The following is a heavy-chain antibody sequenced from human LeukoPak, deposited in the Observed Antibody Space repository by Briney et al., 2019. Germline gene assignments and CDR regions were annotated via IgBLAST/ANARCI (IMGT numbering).Heavy chain of an antibody. V-gene: IGHV1-69*13. D-gene: IGHD1-1*01. CDR1: GGTFSSYA. Sequence: GASVKVSCKASGGTFSSYAISWVRQAPGQGLEWMGGIIPIFGTANYAQKFQGRVTITADESTSTAYMELSSLRSEDTAVYYCAGGPRYNWNEGCLVDWGQGTLVTVSS. CDR2: IIPIFGTA. J-gene: IGHJ4*02. CDR3: AGGPRYNWNEGCLVD.